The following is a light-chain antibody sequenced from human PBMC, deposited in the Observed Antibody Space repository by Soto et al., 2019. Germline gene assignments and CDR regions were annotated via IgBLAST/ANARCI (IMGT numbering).Light chain of an antibody. CDR2: GAS. J-gene: IGKJ2*01. V-gene: IGKV3-15*01. Sequence: EIVMTQSPATLSLSPGERATLSCSASQSISSNLAWYQQKPGHAPRLLIYGASNRATGIPARFSGSGSGTDFTLTISSLQSEDFALYYCKQYNNWPPYTFGQGTKLEIK. CDR1: QSISSN. CDR3: KQYNNWPPYT.